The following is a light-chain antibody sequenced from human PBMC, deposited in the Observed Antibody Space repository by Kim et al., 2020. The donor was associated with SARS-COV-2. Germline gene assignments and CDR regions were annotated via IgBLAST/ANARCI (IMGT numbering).Light chain of an antibody. J-gene: IGLJ2*01. Sequence: QRVTISCSGSSCNIGSNVVNWYQQLPGTAPKLLIYYDDLLPSGVSDRFSGSKSGTSASLAISGLQSEDEADYYCAAWDDSLNGVIFGGGTQLTVL. CDR3: AAWDDSLNGVI. V-gene: IGLV1-36*01. CDR2: YDD. CDR1: SCNIGSNV.